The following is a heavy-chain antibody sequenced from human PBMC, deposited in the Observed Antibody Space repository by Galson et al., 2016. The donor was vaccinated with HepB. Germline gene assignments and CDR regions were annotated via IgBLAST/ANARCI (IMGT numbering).Heavy chain of an antibody. CDR2: ISAYNGNT. V-gene: IGHV1-18*01. CDR1: GYTFTSYA. J-gene: IGHJ3*02. D-gene: IGHD3-10*01. Sequence: SVKVSCKASGYTFTSYAINWVRQAPGQGLEWMGWISAYNGNTNYAQKLQGRVTMTTDTSTSTAYMELRSLRSDDTAVYYCARDRMVHFGELDAFDIWGQGTMVTVSS. CDR3: ARDRMVHFGELDAFDI.